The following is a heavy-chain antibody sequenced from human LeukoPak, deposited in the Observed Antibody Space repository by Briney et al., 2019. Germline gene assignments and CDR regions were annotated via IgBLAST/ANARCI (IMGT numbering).Heavy chain of an antibody. D-gene: IGHD6-19*01. CDR2: IYSGGST. V-gene: IGHV3-66*01. CDR3: AREYNSAWFYLDY. J-gene: IGHJ4*02. CDR1: GFTVSSNH. Sequence: SGGSLRLSCGASGFTVSSNHMNWVRQAPGKGLEWVSVIYSGGSTNYANSVKDRFTISRDNSKNTLYLQMNRLRAEDTAMYYCAREYNSAWFYLDYWGQGTLVSV.